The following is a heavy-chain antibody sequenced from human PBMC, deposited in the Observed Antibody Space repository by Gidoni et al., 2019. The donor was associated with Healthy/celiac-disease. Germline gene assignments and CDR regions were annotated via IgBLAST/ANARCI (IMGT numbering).Heavy chain of an antibody. CDR2: ISGSGGST. J-gene: IGHJ4*02. CDR3: AKDRNIVGATTDFHDY. Sequence: EMQLLESGGGLVQPGGSLRLSCAASGFTFRSYAMSWVRQAPGKGLEWVSAISGSGGSTYYADSVKGRFTISRDNSKNTLYLQMNSLRAEDTAVYYCAKDRNIVGATTDFHDYWGQGTLVTVSS. CDR1: GFTFRSYA. V-gene: IGHV3-23*01. D-gene: IGHD1-26*01.